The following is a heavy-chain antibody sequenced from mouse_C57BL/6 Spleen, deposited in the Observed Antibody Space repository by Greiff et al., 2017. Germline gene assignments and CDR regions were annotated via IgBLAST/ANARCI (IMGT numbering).Heavy chain of an antibody. V-gene: IGHV1-80*01. CDR2: IYPGDGDT. J-gene: IGHJ1*03. D-gene: IGHD1-1*01. CDR1: GYAFSSYW. CDR3: ARRRAITTVGYCDV. Sequence: QVQLKESGAELVKPGASVKISCKASGYAFSSYWMNWVKQRPGKGLEWIGQIYPGDGDTNYNGKFKGKATLTADKSSSTAYMQLSSLTSEDSAVYFCARRRAITTVGYCDVWGTGTTVTVSS.